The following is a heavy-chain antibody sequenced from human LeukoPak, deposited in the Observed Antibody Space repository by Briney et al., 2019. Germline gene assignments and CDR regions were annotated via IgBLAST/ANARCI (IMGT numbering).Heavy chain of an antibody. D-gene: IGHD1-1*01. Sequence: PGGSLRLSCTASGFTFGDYAMSGVRQAPGKGLEWVGFIRSKAYGCTTEYGTSVKGRFTISRDDSTSIAYLHMNSMKPEDTAVYYCTRARLERGDYFDYWGQGTLVTVSS. J-gene: IGHJ4*02. CDR1: GFTFGDYA. CDR3: TRARLERGDYFDY. CDR2: IRSKAYGCTT. V-gene: IGHV3-49*04.